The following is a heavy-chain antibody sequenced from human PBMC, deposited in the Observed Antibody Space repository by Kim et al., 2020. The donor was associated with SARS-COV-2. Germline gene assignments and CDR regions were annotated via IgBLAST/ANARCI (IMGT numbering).Heavy chain of an antibody. D-gene: IGHD2-21*01. CDR3: ARVAPYSADPIKNWFDP. Sequence: SETLSLTCTVSGGSISSYYWSWIRQPPGKGLEWIGYIYYSGSTNYNPSLKSRVTISVDTSKNQFSLKLSSVTAADTAVYYCARVAPYSADPIKNWFDPWGQGTLVTVSS. J-gene: IGHJ5*02. CDR2: IYYSGST. V-gene: IGHV4-59*01. CDR1: GGSISSYY.